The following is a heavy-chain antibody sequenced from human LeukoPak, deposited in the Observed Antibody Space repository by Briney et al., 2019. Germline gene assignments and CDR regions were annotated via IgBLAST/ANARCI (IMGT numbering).Heavy chain of an antibody. V-gene: IGHV3-30*02. Sequence: GGSLRLSCAASGFTFSSYGMHWVRQAPGTGLEWVAFIRYDGSYKYYADSVKGRFTISRDNSKNTLYLQMNSLRAEDAAVYYCAKDPPSGYCSGGSCYSYFQHWGQGTLVTVSS. J-gene: IGHJ1*01. D-gene: IGHD2-15*01. CDR1: GFTFSSYG. CDR3: AKDPPSGYCSGGSCYSYFQH. CDR2: IRYDGSYK.